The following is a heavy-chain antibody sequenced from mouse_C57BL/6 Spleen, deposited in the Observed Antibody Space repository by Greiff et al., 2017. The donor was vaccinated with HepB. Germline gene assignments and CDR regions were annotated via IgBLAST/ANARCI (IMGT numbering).Heavy chain of an antibody. CDR2: IDPSDSYT. J-gene: IGHJ3*01. CDR3: ARLGAAQATTWFAY. V-gene: IGHV1-50*01. D-gene: IGHD3-2*02. CDR1: GYTFTSYW. Sequence: QVQLKQPGAELVKPGASVKLSCKASGYTFTSYWMQWVKQRPGQGLEWIGEIDPSDSYTNYNQKFKGKATLTVDTSSSTAYMQLSSLTSEDSAVYYCARLGAAQATTWFAYWGKGTLVTVAA.